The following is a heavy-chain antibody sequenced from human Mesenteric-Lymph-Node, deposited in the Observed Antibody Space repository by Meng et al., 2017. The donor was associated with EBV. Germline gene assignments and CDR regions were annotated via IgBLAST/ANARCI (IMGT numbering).Heavy chain of an antibody. D-gene: IGHD3-22*01. V-gene: IGHV1-18*01. CDR1: GYTFIDYG. J-gene: IGHJ4*02. CDR2: ISGYNGNT. Sequence: VQLGQSGGEVKKPGASGKVSCKASGYTFIDYGVSWVRQAPGQGLEWMGWISGYNGNTNYAQKFQGRVTMTTDTSTSTAYMELRSLTSDDTAVYYCARVPSIIVVVPYYFDYWGQGTLVTVSS. CDR3: ARVPSIIVVVPYYFDY.